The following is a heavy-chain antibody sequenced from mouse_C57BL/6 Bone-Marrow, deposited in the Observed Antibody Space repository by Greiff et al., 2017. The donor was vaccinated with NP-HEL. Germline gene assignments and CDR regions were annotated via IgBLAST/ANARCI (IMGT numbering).Heavy chain of an antibody. D-gene: IGHD1-1*01. J-gene: IGHJ3*01. CDR3: GRKAYYGRSYGFAC. CDR2: IDPSDSYT. V-gene: IGHV1-50*01. CDR1: GYTFTTYW. Sequence: VQLQQSGAELVKPGASVKLSCKASGYTFTTYWMQWVKQRPGQGLEWIGEIDPSDSYTNYNQKFKGKATLTVDTSSSTANMQLSSLTSEDSAVYDCGRKAYYGRSYGFACWGEGTQVTVCA.